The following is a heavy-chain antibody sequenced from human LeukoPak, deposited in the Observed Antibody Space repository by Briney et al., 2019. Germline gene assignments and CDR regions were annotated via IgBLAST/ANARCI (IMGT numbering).Heavy chain of an antibody. Sequence: SETLSLTCTVSGGSISSYYWSWIRQPAGKGLEWIGRIYTSGSTNYNPSLKSRVTMSVDTSKNQFSLKLSSVTAADTAVYYCARDASIHDFWSGFYYYYYMDVWGKGTTVTVSS. CDR1: GGSISSYY. J-gene: IGHJ6*03. D-gene: IGHD3-3*01. CDR3: ARDASIHDFWSGFYYYYYMDV. V-gene: IGHV4-4*07. CDR2: IYTSGST.